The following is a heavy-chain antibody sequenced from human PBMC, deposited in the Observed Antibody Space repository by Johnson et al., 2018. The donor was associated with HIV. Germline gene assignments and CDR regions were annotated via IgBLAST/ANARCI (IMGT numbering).Heavy chain of an antibody. D-gene: IGHD3-22*01. V-gene: IGHV3-30*18. CDR2: ISYDGKNK. CDR3: AKANYYVYAFDI. CDR1: GFTFNNYG. J-gene: IGHJ3*02. Sequence: QVQLVESGGGVVQPGRSLRLSCAASGFTFNNYGMHWVRQAPGKGLEWVAVISYDGKNKYFGDSVKGRFTISRDNSKNTLYLHMNSLRVEDTAVYYCAKANYYVYAFDIWGQGTMLTVSS.